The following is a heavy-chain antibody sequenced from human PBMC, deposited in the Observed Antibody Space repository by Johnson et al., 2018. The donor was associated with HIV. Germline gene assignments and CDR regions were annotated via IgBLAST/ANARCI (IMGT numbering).Heavy chain of an antibody. V-gene: IGHV3-30-3*01. CDR1: GFTFSSYA. Sequence: QVQLVESGGGVVQPGRSLRLSCAASGFTFSSYAMHWVRQAPGKGLEWLAVISYDGSNKYYADSVKGRFTISRDNSKNTLYLQMNSLRAEDTAVYYCARDGEGSGSFNAFDIWGQGTMVTVSS. D-gene: IGHD3-10*01. J-gene: IGHJ3*02. CDR3: ARDGEGSGSFNAFDI. CDR2: ISYDGSNK.